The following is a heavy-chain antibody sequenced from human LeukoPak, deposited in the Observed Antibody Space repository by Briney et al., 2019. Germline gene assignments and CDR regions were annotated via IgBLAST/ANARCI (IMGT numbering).Heavy chain of an antibody. Sequence: GGSLRLSCAASGFTFSSYSMNWVRQAPGEGLEWVSSIGSSSSYIYYADSVKGRFTISRDNSKNTLYLQMNSLRAEDTAVYYCAACWSGYYTIDYWGQGTLVTVSS. CDR1: GFTFSSYS. CDR2: IGSSSSYI. J-gene: IGHJ4*02. CDR3: AACWSGYYTIDY. D-gene: IGHD3-3*01. V-gene: IGHV3-21*04.